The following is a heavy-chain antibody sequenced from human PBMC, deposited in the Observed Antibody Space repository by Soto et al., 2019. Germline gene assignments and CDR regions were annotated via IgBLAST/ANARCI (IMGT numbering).Heavy chain of an antibody. CDR2: GST. J-gene: IGHJ6*02. V-gene: IGHV4-31*02. CDR3: ARGVHYYGSGSYYPSGMDV. D-gene: IGHD3-10*01. Sequence: GSTYYNPSLKSRVTISVDTSKNQFSLKLSSVTAADTAVYYCARGVHYYGSGSYYPSGMDVWGQGTTVTVSS.